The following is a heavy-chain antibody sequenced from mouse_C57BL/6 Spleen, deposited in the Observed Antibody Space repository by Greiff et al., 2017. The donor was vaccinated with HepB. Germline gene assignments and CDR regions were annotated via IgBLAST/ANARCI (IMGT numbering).Heavy chain of an antibody. Sequence: QVQLKESGPGLVAPSQSLSITCTVSGFSLTSYAISWVRQPPGKGLEWLGVIWTGGGKNYNSALKSRLSISKDNSKSQVFLKMNRLQNDDTARYYCARNWGTTVVDPYWYFDVWGTGTTVTVSS. V-gene: IGHV2-9-1*01. D-gene: IGHD1-1*01. CDR2: IWTGGGK. CDR3: ARNWGTTVVDPYWYFDV. CDR1: GFSLTSYA. J-gene: IGHJ1*03.